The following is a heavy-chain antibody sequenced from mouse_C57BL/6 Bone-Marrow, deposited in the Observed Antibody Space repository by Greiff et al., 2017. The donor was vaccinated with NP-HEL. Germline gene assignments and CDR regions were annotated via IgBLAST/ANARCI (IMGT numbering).Heavy chain of an antibody. CDR2: IDPSDSYT. Sequence: QVQLQQPGAELVKPGASVKLSCKASGYTFTSYWMQWVKQRPGQGLEWIGEIDPSDSYTNYNQKFKGKATLTVDTSSSTAYMQLSSLTSEDSVVYYCAREGEGMDYWGQGTSVTVSS. D-gene: IGHD3-3*01. CDR1: GYTFTSYW. V-gene: IGHV1-50*01. CDR3: AREGEGMDY. J-gene: IGHJ4*01.